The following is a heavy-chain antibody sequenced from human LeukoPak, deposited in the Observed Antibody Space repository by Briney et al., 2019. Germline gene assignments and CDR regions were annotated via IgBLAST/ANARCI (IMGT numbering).Heavy chain of an antibody. CDR1: GGTFSSYA. Sequence: ATVKVSCKASGGTFSSYAISWVRQAPGQGLEWMGRIIPILGIANYAQKFHGRVTITADKSTSTAYMELSSLRSEDTAVYYCAREENRYCSSTSCPFLGYYGSGSYSPVDYWGQGTLVTVSS. CDR2: IIPILGIA. V-gene: IGHV1-69*04. CDR3: AREENRYCSSTSCPFLGYYGSGSYSPVDY. D-gene: IGHD3-10*01. J-gene: IGHJ4*02.